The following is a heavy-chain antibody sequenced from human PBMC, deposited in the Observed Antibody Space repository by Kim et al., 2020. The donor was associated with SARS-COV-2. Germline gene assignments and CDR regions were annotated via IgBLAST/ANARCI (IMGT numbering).Heavy chain of an antibody. V-gene: IGHV4-34*01. D-gene: IGHD2-15*01. J-gene: IGHJ4*01. CDR1: GGSFSGYY. CDR2: INHSGST. Sequence: SETLSLTCAVYGGSFSGYYWSWIRHPPGKGLEWIGEINHSGSTNYNPSLKSRVTISVDTSKNQFSLKLSSVTAADTAVYYCARAGRPSPVRPLFFYFVY. CDR3: ARAGRPSPVRPLFFYFVY.